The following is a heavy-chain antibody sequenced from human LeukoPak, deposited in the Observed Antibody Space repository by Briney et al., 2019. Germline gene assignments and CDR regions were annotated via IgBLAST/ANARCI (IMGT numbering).Heavy chain of an antibody. CDR3: ARDSWSIVGATTSDY. D-gene: IGHD1-26*01. V-gene: IGHV1-18*01. CDR2: ISAYNGNT. CDR1: GYTFTSYG. Sequence: ASVKVSCKASGYTFTSYGISWVRQAPGQGLEWMGWISAYNGNTNYAQKLQGRVTMTTDTSTSTAYMELRSLRSDDTAVYYCARDSWSIVGATTSDYWGQGTLVTVSS. J-gene: IGHJ4*02.